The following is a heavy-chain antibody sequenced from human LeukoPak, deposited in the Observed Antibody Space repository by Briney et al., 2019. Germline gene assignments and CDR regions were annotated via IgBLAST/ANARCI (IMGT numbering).Heavy chain of an antibody. D-gene: IGHD3-9*01. Sequence: SETLSLTCTVSGGSISSYYWSWIRQPAGKGLEWIGRIYTSGSTNYNPSLKSRVTMSVDTSKNQFSLELSSVTAADTAVYYCARGGGIRYFDWFRFDYWGQGTLVTVSS. CDR1: GGSISSYY. CDR3: ARGGGIRYFDWFRFDY. CDR2: IYTSGST. V-gene: IGHV4-4*07. J-gene: IGHJ4*02.